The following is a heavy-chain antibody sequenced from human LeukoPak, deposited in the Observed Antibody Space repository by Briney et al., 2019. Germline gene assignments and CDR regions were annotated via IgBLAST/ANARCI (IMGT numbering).Heavy chain of an antibody. CDR1: GFTFSSYW. Sequence: GGSLRLSCAASGFTFSSYWMHWVRQAPGKGLMWVSRINSDGSSTSYADSVRGRFTISRDNAKNTLYLQMNSLRAADTAVYYCARGGSDVVGLDYWGQGTLVTVSS. CDR3: ARGGSDVVGLDY. J-gene: IGHJ4*02. V-gene: IGHV3-74*01. D-gene: IGHD6-6*01. CDR2: INSDGSST.